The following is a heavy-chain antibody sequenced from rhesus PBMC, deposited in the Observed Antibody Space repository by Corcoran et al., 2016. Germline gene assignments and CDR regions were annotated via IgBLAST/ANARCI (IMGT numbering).Heavy chain of an antibody. J-gene: IGHJ5-1*01. CDR2: IYGGSGSA. CDR3: ARHGWYSGGF. D-gene: IGHD6-25*01. Sequence: QVQLQESGPGLVKPSETLPLTCAVSGATISSNYWSWIRQPPGEGLEWIGFIYGGSGSASNNPSHRCRVTVSKATSKDQISLKLTSVAAADTAVYYCARHGWYSGGFWGRGVLVTVSS. CDR1: GATISSNY. V-gene: IGHV4-147*01.